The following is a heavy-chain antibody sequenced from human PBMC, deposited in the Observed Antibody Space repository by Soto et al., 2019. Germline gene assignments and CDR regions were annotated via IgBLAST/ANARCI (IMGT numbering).Heavy chain of an antibody. D-gene: IGHD3-10*01. CDR2: VNPIVSMS. CDR3: ASSYGSGYRAFDY. CDR1: GDTFNFYS. J-gene: IGHJ4*02. V-gene: IGHV1-69*02. Sequence: QAQLVQSGAEVKRPGSSVKVSCKASGDTFNFYSINWVRQAPGLGLEWMGRVNPIVSMSNYAQKFQGRVTMTADTSTSTAYMELSSLRSEDTAIYYCASSYGSGYRAFDYWGQGALVTVSS.